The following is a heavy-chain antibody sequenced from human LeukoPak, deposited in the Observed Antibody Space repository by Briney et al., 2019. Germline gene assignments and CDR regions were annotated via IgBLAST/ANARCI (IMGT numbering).Heavy chain of an antibody. Sequence: APVKVSCKASGYTSTGYYIHWVRQAPGQGLEWMGWINPNSGATNYEQKFQGRVTMARVTSISTAYMELSSLRSDDTAVYYCARGAHASGWYGDFDYWGQGTLVTVSS. CDR2: INPNSGAT. CDR1: GYTSTGYY. V-gene: IGHV1-2*02. D-gene: IGHD6-19*01. J-gene: IGHJ4*02. CDR3: ARGAHASGWYGDFDY.